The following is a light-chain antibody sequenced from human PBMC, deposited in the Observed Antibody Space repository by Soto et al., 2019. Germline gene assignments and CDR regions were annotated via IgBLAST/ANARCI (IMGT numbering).Light chain of an antibody. J-gene: IGLJ2*01. Sequence: QTVVTQSPSASASLGASVKLTCTLSSGHSSYDIAWHQQQPDKGPRFLMTVNSGGSHNKRDGIPDRFSGSSSGAERYLTISSLQSEDEADYYCQTWGTGYVVFGGGTKLTVL. V-gene: IGLV4-69*01. CDR1: SGHSSYD. CDR2: VNSGGSH. CDR3: QTWGTGYVV.